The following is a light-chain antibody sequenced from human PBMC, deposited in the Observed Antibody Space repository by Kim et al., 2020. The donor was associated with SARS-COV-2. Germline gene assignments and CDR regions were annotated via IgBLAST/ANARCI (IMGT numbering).Light chain of an antibody. V-gene: IGLV3-21*01. CDR3: QVWDTSTNHVV. CDR1: NIGSET. CDR2: YDR. J-gene: IGLJ2*01. Sequence: APGRTARRTCGDENIGSETVPWNQQTPGQAPVVLIYYDRDRPSGIPDRFSGSNSGNTATLTITRVEAGDEADYYCQVWDTSTNHVVFGGGTQLTVL.